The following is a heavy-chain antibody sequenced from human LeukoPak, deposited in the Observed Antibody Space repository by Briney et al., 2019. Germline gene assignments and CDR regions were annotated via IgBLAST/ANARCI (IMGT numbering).Heavy chain of an antibody. V-gene: IGHV1-2*06. CDR3: ARYCSGGSCEAFGY. CDR2: INPNSGGT. J-gene: IGHJ4*02. CDR1: GYTFTGYY. D-gene: IGHD2-15*01. Sequence: APVKVSCKASGYTFTGYYMHWVRQAPGQGLEWMGRINPNSGGTNYAQKFQGRVTMTRDTSISTAYMELSRLRSDDTAVYYCARYCSGGSCEAFGYWGQGTLVTVSS.